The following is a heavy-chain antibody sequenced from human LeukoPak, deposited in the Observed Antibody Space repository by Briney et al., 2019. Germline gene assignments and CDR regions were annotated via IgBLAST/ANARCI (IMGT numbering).Heavy chain of an antibody. D-gene: IGHD4-17*01. CDR3: AKYYGDSVLNWFDP. CDR1: GFTFVSYA. Sequence: GGPLRLSCAASGFTFVSYAMSWVRQAPGKGLEWVSAISGGVGSTYYADSVKGRYTISRDNSKNTLYLQMNSLRAEDTAVYYCAKYYGDSVLNWFDPWGQGSLVTVSS. CDR2: ISGGVGST. V-gene: IGHV3-23*01. J-gene: IGHJ5*02.